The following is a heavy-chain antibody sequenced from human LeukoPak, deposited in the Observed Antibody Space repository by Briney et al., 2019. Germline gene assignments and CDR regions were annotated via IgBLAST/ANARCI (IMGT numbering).Heavy chain of an antibody. D-gene: IGHD3-22*01. Sequence: GGSLRLSCAASGFTFSTYEMNWVRQAPGKGLEWVSYISSTGSNIYYADSVKGRFTISRDNAKNSLYLLMNSLRTEDTAVYYCAATYYYDGSGDYWGHGTLITVSS. CDR3: AATYYYDGSGDY. CDR2: ISSTGSNI. V-gene: IGHV3-48*03. CDR1: GFTFSTYE. J-gene: IGHJ4*01.